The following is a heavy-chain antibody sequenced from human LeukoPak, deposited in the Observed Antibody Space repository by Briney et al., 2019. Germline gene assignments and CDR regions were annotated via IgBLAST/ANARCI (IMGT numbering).Heavy chain of an antibody. CDR1: GFSLSTYW. V-gene: IGHV3-7*03. D-gene: IGHD3-9*01. Sequence: GGSLRLSCAASGFSLSTYWMSWVRQAPGKGLEWVANIKQDESEKDYVDSVKGRFTISRDNSKNTLYLQMNSLRAEDTAVYYCAKEFDILTGYPCYFDYWGQGTLVTVSS. CDR2: IKQDESEK. CDR3: AKEFDILTGYPCYFDY. J-gene: IGHJ4*02.